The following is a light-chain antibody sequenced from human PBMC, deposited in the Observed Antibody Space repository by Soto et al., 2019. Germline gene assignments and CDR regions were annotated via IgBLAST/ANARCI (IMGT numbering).Light chain of an antibody. CDR3: QQYSNWPFT. V-gene: IGKV3-15*01. J-gene: IGKJ3*01. Sequence: EIVMTQSPATLSVSPGERATLSCRASPSVNSNLAWYQQKPGQAPRLLIYHASARAIGIPARFSGSGSGNEFTLTISRLQSEDFAVYYCQQYSNWPFTFGPGTKVDIK. CDR2: HAS. CDR1: PSVNSN.